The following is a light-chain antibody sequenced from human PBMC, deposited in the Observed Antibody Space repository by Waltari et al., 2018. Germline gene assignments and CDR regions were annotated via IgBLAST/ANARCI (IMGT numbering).Light chain of an antibody. J-gene: IGLJ2*01. CDR3: QSYDSSLSGKV. Sequence: QSVLTQPPSVSGAPGQRVTISCTGTTSNIGAGYAVYWYQQLPGTVPKLLIFVNGNRPSGVPDRFSGSKSGTSASLVITGLQAEDEADYYCQSYDSSLSGKVFGGGTKLTVL. CDR2: VNG. V-gene: IGLV1-40*01. CDR1: TSNIGAGYA.